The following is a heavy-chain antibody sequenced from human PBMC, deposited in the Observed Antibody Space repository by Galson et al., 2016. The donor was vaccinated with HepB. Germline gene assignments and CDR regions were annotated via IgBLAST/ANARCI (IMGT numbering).Heavy chain of an antibody. CDR1: GYKFRTYG. D-gene: IGHD3-10*02. Sequence: SVKVSCKASGYKFRTYGISWVRQAPGQGLEWVGWISGYNGNTKYAQNFQDRVTMTTDTSTDTVHMELRSLRSDDTAMYYCARDLYVVCGLVLLKGPFDYWGQGTLVTVSA. CDR3: ARDLYVVCGLVLLKGPFDY. J-gene: IGHJ4*02. V-gene: IGHV1-18*01. CDR2: ISGYNGNT.